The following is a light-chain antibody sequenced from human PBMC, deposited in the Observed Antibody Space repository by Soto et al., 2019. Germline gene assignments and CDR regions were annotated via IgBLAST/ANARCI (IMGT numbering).Light chain of an antibody. CDR1: SSDVGGNNY. CDR2: EVS. J-gene: IGLJ2*01. V-gene: IGLV2-8*01. CDR3: ASYGGSRI. Sequence: QSVLTQPPSASGSPGQSVTISCTGTSSDVGGNNYVSWYQKHPGKAPKLLIYEVSKRPSGVPARFSGSKSGNTASLTVSGLHAEDEADYYCASYGGSRIFGGGTKLTVL.